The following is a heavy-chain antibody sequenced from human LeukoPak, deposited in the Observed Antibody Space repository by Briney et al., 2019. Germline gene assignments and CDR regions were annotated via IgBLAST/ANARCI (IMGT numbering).Heavy chain of an antibody. J-gene: IGHJ5*02. D-gene: IGHD3-22*01. CDR2: LSGSGGST. Sequence: GGSLRLSCAASGFTFSSYAMSWVRQAPGKGLEWVSALSGSGGSTYYADSVKGRFTISRDNSKNTLYLQLNSLRAEETAVYYCAKPPYYYDSSGYYHKGWFDPWGQGTLVTVSS. CDR3: AKPPYYYDSSGYYHKGWFDP. CDR1: GFTFSSYA. V-gene: IGHV3-23*01.